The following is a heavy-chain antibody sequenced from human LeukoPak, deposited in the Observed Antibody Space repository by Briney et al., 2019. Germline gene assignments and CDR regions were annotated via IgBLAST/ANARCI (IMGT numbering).Heavy chain of an antibody. J-gene: IGHJ5*02. D-gene: IGHD4-17*01. V-gene: IGHV1-18*01. CDR1: GYTFTSYG. Sequence: VASVKVSCKASGYTFTSYGITWVRQAPGQGLEWMGWISAYNGNTNYAEKFQGRVTMTTDTSTSTAYMEVRSLRSDDTAVYYCARDRGYGDDSFDPWGQGTLVTVSS. CDR2: ISAYNGNT. CDR3: ARDRGYGDDSFDP.